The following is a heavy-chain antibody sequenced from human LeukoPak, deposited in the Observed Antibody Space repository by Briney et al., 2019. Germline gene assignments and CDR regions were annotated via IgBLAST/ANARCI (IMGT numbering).Heavy chain of an antibody. Sequence: PSETLSLTCTVSGGSISSYYWSWIRQPAGKGLEWIGRIYTSGSTNYNPSLKSRVTMSVDTSKNQFSLKLSSVTAADTAVYYCARARGGVVVPAAMRRGYYFDYWGQGTLVTVSS. D-gene: IGHD2-2*01. V-gene: IGHV4-4*07. CDR3: ARARGGVVVPAAMRRGYYFDY. CDR2: IYTSGST. CDR1: GGSISSYY. J-gene: IGHJ4*02.